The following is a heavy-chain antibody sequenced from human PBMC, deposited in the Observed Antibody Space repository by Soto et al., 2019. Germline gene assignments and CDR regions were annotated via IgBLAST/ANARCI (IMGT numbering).Heavy chain of an antibody. CDR3: ARPSSGWFDAFDI. V-gene: IGHV4-39*01. Sequence: QLQLQESGPRLVKPSETLSHTCTVSGGSISSSTYYWGWIRQPPGKGLEWIGSIYYSGSTYYNPSLKSRVTISVDTSKNQFSLKLSSVTAADTAVYYCARPSSGWFDAFDIWGQGTMVTVSS. J-gene: IGHJ3*02. CDR2: IYYSGST. D-gene: IGHD6-19*01. CDR1: GGSISSSTYY.